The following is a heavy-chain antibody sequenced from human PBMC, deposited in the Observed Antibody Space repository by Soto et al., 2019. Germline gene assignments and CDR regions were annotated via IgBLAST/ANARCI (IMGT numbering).Heavy chain of an antibody. J-gene: IGHJ6*02. CDR2: ISGSGGST. CDR1: GFTFSSYA. V-gene: IGHV3-23*01. CDR3: ARGGRWSDYYYGMDV. D-gene: IGHD6-13*01. Sequence: EVQLLESGGGLVQPGGSLRLSCAASGFTFSSYAMSWVRQAPGKGLEWVSAISGSGGSTYYADSVKGRFTISRDNSKNTLYLQMSSLRAEDTAVYYCARGGRWSDYYYGMDVWGQGTTVTVSS.